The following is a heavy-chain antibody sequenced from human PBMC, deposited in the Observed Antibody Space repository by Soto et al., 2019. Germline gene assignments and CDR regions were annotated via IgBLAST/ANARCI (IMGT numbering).Heavy chain of an antibody. CDR2: IYYSGST. CDR3: ARVRCSGGSCYSNLAYYYYGMDV. J-gene: IGHJ6*02. V-gene: IGHV4-30-4*01. Sequence: SETLSLTCTVSGGSISSGDYYWSWIRQPPGKGLEWIGYIYYSGSTYYNPSLKSRVTISVDTSKNQFSLKLSSVTAADTAVYYCARVRCSGGSCYSNLAYYYYGMDVWGQGTTVTSP. D-gene: IGHD2-15*01. CDR1: GGSISSGDYY.